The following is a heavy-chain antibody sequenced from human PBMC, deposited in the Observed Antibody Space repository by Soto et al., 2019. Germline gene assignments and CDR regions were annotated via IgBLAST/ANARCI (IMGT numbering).Heavy chain of an antibody. CDR1: GGSFSGYY. CDR2: INHSGST. CDR3: ARGRGLDY. J-gene: IGHJ4*02. Sequence: QVQLQQWGAGLLKPSETLSLTCAVYGGSFSGYYWSWIRQPPGKGLEWIGEINHSGSTNYNPSLKSRVTISVDTSKNQFSLKLSSVTAADTAVSYCARGRGLDYWGQGTLVTVSS. V-gene: IGHV4-34*01.